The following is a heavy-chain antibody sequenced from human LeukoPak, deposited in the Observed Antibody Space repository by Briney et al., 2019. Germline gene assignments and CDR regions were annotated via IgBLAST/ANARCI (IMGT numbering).Heavy chain of an antibody. V-gene: IGHV4-39*01. CDR1: GGSISSNSYY. CDR3: ARGPYYDFWSGYYNFDY. CDR2: IYYSGST. D-gene: IGHD3-3*01. J-gene: IGHJ4*02. Sequence: SETLSLTCAVSGGSISSNSYYWGWIRQPPGKGLEWIGSIYYSGSTYYNPSLKSRVTISVDTSKNQFSLKLSSVTAADTAVYYCARGPYYDFWSGYYNFDYWGQGTLVTVSS.